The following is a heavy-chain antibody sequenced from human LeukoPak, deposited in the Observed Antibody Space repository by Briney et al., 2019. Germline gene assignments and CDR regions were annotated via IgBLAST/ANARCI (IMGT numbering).Heavy chain of an antibody. CDR1: GGYISSYY. D-gene: IGHD5-24*01. V-gene: IGHV4-59*01. CDR2: ISYSGST. CDR3: ARGGEMATIRAGAFDI. Sequence: PSETLSLTCTVSGGYISSYYWNWIRQPPGKGLEWIGYISYSGSTNYNPSLKSRVTISVDTSKNQFSLNLSSVTEADTAVYYCARGGEMATIRAGAFDIWGQGTMVTVSS. J-gene: IGHJ3*02.